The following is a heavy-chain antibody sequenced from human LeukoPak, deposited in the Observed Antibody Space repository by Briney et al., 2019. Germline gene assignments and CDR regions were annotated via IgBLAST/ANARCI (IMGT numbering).Heavy chain of an antibody. CDR1: GFTFSTYG. Sequence: GGSLRLSCAASGFTFSTYGMHWVRQAPGKGLEWVAFIRYDGSTEYYADSVKGRFSISRDNSKNTLYLQMSSLRAEDTAVYYCAKDSGEFWGRGSESYYHWGQGTLVTVSS. CDR3: AKDSGEFWGRGSESYYH. V-gene: IGHV3-30*02. J-gene: IGHJ4*02. CDR2: IRYDGSTE. D-gene: IGHD3-10*01.